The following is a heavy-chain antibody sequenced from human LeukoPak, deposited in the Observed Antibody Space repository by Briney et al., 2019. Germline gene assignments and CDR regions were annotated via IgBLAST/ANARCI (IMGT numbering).Heavy chain of an antibody. D-gene: IGHD4-23*01. J-gene: IGHJ4*02. CDR1: GGFISSYY. CDR2: IYYSGST. CDR3: ARGYGGNGFDY. Sequence: PSETLSLTCTVSGGFISSYYWSWIRQPPGKGLEWIGYIYYSGSTNYNPSLKSRVTISVDTSKNQFSLKLSSVTAADTAVYYCARGYGGNGFDYWGQGTLVTVSS. V-gene: IGHV4-59*01.